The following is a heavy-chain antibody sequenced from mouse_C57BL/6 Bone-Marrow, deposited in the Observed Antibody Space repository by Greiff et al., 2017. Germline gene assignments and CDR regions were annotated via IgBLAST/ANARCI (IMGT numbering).Heavy chain of an antibody. J-gene: IGHJ2*01. Sequence: EVQLVESRTVLARPGASVKMSCKTSGYTFTSYWMHWVKQRPGQGLEWIGAIYPGNSDTSYNQKFKGKAKLTAVTSASTAYMELSSLTNEDSAVYYCTHFDYWGQGTTLTVSS. CDR3: THFDY. V-gene: IGHV1-5*01. CDR1: GYTFTSYW. CDR2: IYPGNSDT.